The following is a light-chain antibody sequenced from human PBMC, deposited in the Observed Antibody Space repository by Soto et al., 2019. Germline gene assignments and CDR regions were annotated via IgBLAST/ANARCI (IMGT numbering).Light chain of an antibody. CDR1: SSDVGGYNY. CDR2: EVS. Sequence: QSVLTQPASVSGSPGQTITISCTGTSSDVGGYNYLSWYQQHPGKAPKVMIYEVSNRPSGVSNRFSGSKSGNTASLTISGLQAEDEADYFCSSYTSSGTAVFGGGTKLTVL. CDR3: SSYTSSGTAV. J-gene: IGLJ3*02. V-gene: IGLV2-14*01.